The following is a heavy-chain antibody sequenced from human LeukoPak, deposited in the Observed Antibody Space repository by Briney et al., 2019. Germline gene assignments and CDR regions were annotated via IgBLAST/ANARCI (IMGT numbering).Heavy chain of an antibody. V-gene: IGHV3-7*01. CDR1: GFTFSSYW. CDR3: ARGSTYYDSSGQVPFDY. Sequence: PGGSLRLSCAASGFTFSSYWMNWVRQAPGKGLEWVGNIKQDGSEKYYVDSVKGRFTISRDNAKNSLYLQMNSLRAEDTAVYYCARGSTYYDSSGQVPFDYWGQGTLVTVSS. J-gene: IGHJ4*02. CDR2: IKQDGSEK. D-gene: IGHD3-22*01.